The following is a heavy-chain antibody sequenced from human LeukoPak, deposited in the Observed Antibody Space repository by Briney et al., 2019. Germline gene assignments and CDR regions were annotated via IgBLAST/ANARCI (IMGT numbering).Heavy chain of an antibody. J-gene: IGHJ4*02. CDR2: ISGSGGST. D-gene: IGHD1-26*01. V-gene: IGHV3-23*01. CDR3: ATQWERNGYYFDY. CDR1: GFTFSSYS. Sequence: GGSLRLSCAASGFTFSSYSMNWVRQAPGKGLEWVSAISGSGGSTYYADSVKGRFTISRDNSKNTLYLQMNSLRAEDTAVYYCATQWERNGYYFDYWGQGTLVTVSS.